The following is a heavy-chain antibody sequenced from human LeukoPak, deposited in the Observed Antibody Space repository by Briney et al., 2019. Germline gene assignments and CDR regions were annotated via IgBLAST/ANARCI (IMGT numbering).Heavy chain of an antibody. CDR1: GYSFTSYW. Sequence: PGESLKISCKGSGYSFTSYWIAWLRQMPGKGLEWMGIIYPGDSDTRYSPSFQGQVTISADKSISTAYLQLSSLRASDTAMYYCARRAGSCSGGSCEYFEYWGQGTLVTVSS. V-gene: IGHV5-51*01. CDR2: IYPGDSDT. J-gene: IGHJ4*02. CDR3: ARRAGSCSGGSCEYFEY. D-gene: IGHD2-15*01.